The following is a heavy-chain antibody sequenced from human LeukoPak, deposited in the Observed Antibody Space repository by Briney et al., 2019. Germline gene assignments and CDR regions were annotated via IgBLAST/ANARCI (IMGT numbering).Heavy chain of an antibody. V-gene: IGHV1-69*04. CDR3: AIIVATQNAFDI. Sequence: SVKVSCKASGGTFSSYAISWVRQAPGQGLEWMGRIIPILGIANYAQKFQGRVTITVDKSTSTAYMELSSLRSEDTAVYYCAIIVATQNAFDIWGQGTMVTVSS. CDR2: IIPILGIA. J-gene: IGHJ3*02. CDR1: GGTFSSYA. D-gene: IGHD5-12*01.